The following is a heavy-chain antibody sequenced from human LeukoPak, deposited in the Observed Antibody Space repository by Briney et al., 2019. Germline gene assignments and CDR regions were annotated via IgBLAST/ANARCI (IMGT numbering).Heavy chain of an antibody. D-gene: IGHD6-13*01. CDR2: IYYSGST. J-gene: IGHJ4*02. V-gene: IGHV4-59*08. CDR3: ARHGSSWYYFDY. CDR1: GGSISSYY. Sequence: SETLSLTCTVSGGSISSYYWSWIRQPPGKGLEWIGYIYYSGSTNYNPSLKSRVTISVDTSKNQFSLKLSSVTAAGTAVYYCARHGSSWYYFDYWGQGTLVTVSS.